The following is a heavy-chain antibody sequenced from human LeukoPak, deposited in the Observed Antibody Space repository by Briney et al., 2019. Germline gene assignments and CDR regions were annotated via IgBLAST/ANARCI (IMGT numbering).Heavy chain of an antibody. Sequence: SETLSLTCSVSGGSISGYYWNWVRQPPGEGLECIGYIYSSGSTNYNPSLKSRLTISVDTSNNQFSLKLTSVTAADTAVYYCARGSKGSSWPGGYFDLWGRGALVTVSS. CDR1: GGSISGYY. D-gene: IGHD6-13*01. V-gene: IGHV4-59*01. CDR2: IYSSGST. CDR3: ARGSKGSSWPGGYFDL. J-gene: IGHJ2*01.